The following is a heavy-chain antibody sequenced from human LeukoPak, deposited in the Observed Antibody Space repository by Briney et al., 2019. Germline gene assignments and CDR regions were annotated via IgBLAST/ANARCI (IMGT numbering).Heavy chain of an antibody. CDR2: IYTGGLT. CDR1: GFTVSSNH. CDR3: ARDNAPAGGGLDY. D-gene: IGHD2-2*01. J-gene: IGHJ4*02. Sequence: AGGSLRLSCAASGFTVSSNHMTWVRQAPGKGLEWVSEIYTGGLTFYADSVTGRFTISRDNSKNTVYLQMNSLGVEDTARYYCARDNAPAGGGLDYWGQGTPVTVSS. V-gene: IGHV3-53*01.